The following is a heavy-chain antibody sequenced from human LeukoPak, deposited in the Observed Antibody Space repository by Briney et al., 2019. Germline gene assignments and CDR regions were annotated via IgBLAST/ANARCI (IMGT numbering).Heavy chain of an antibody. CDR2: ITYIGST. CDR3: ARELVTVTKGFDI. V-gene: IGHV4-59*01. D-gene: IGHD4-17*01. J-gene: IGHJ3*02. Sequence: AGTLSLSCAASGYSFSSYDMTWIRQPPGKGLEWISNITYIGSTNYNPSLKSRGTISIDTSKNKFYLKLTSVTDADTAVYYCARELVTVTKGFDIWGEGTMVSVSS. CDR1: GYSFSSYD.